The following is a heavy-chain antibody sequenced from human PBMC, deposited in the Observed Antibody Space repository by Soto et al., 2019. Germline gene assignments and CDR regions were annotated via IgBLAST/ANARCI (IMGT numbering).Heavy chain of an antibody. Sequence: SETLSLTCTVSGGSVSSGSNYWSWIRQPPGRGLEWIGYIYYSGSTNYNPSLKSRVTISVDTSKNQFSLKLSSVTAADTAVYYCARLNPRRYFDYWSQGTLVTVSS. J-gene: IGHJ4*02. V-gene: IGHV4-61*01. CDR2: IYYSGST. CDR3: ARLNPRRYFDY. CDR1: GGSVSSGSNY.